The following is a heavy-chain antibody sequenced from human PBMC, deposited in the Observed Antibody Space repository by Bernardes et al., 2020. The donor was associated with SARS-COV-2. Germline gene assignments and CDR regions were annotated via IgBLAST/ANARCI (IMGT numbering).Heavy chain of an antibody. CDR3: ARGWRENSFDY. CDR2: ISSGGDTI. V-gene: IGHV3-48*01. Sequence: GGSLRLSCVGSGFIFTTYSMSWVRQAPGKGLAWLLFISSGGDTIHDADSVRGRFTVSRDDAKNSVYLQMNSLRAEDTAVYYCARGWRENSFDYWGQGALVTVSS. CDR1: GFIFTTYS. J-gene: IGHJ4*02. D-gene: IGHD2-15*01.